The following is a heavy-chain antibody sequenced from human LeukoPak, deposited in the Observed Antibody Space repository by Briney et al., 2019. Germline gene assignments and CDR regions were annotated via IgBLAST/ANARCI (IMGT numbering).Heavy chain of an antibody. D-gene: IGHD1-26*01. CDR3: TRDLGGATWGEWNY. V-gene: IGHV3-74*01. CDR1: GFTFSNYW. Sequence: PGGSLRLSCAASGFTFSNYWMHWARQAPGKGLVWVSRINSDGSSTSYVDSVKGRFTISRDNAKNTLYLQMNSLTAEDTAVYYCTRDLGGATWGEWNYWGQGTLVTASS. CDR2: INSDGSST. J-gene: IGHJ4*02.